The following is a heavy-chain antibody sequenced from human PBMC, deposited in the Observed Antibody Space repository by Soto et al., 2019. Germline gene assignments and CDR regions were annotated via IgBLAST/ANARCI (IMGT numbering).Heavy chain of an antibody. Sequence: QVPLVQSGAEVKKPGASVKVSCKASGYSFTSYGMHWVRQAPGQRPEWMGWINGGNGNTKDSQKFQGRVTISRDTSASTAYMELSSLRSEDTALYFCARDDFWSGYADYWGQGTLVTVSS. CDR1: GYSFTSYG. V-gene: IGHV1-3*01. J-gene: IGHJ4*02. D-gene: IGHD3-3*01. CDR2: INGGNGNT. CDR3: ARDDFWSGYADY.